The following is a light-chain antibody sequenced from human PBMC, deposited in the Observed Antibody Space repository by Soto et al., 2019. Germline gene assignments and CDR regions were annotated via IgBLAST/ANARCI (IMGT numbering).Light chain of an antibody. CDR3: TSYIRSSTLDYV. CDR1: SSDVGGYNY. CDR2: EAS. V-gene: IGLV2-14*01. Sequence: QSVLTQPASVSGSPGQSITISCTGTSSDVGGYNYVSWYQQYPGKAPKLMIYEASNRPSGVSNRFSGSKSGNTASLTISGLQAEDEADYYCTSYIRSSTLDYVFGTGTKATVL. J-gene: IGLJ1*01.